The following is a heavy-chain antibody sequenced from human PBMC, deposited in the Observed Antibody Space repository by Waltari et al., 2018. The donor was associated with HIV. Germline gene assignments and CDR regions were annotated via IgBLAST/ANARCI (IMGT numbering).Heavy chain of an antibody. CDR3: ARESGYQLVRWLDP. Sequence: QVHLVQSGPEVKKPGASMKVSSKASGSMFTGHYMHWLRQAPGQGLEWMGWINPISGGTNYAQTLQGRVTMTRDASINTVYMELKSLRYDDTAMYYCARESGYQLVRWLDPWGQGTRVTVSS. J-gene: IGHJ5*02. CDR1: GSMFTGHY. D-gene: IGHD2-2*01. CDR2: INPISGGT. V-gene: IGHV1-2*02.